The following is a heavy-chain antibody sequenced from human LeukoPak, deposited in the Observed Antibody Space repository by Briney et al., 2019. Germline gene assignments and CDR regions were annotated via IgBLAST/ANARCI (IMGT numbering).Heavy chain of an antibody. CDR3: ARDLVLGYAPPSFDY. Sequence: APVKVSCKACGYTFSGYYIHWVRQAAGQELEWMGWIDPNSGGTKYAQKFQGRVTMTSDTSLSTAFMDLGSLRSDDTAVYYCARDLVLGYAPPSFDYWGQGTLVTVSS. V-gene: IGHV1-2*02. CDR1: GYTFSGYY. CDR2: IDPNSGGT. D-gene: IGHD5-12*01. J-gene: IGHJ4*02.